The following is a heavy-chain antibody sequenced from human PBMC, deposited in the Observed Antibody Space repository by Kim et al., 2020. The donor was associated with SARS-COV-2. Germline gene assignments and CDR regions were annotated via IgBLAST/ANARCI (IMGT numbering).Heavy chain of an antibody. D-gene: IGHD3-3*01. CDR2: ISWNSGTI. CDR3: AKDALRFLEWPDDH. Sequence: GGSLRLSCVASGFSFDDYAMHWVRQIPGKGLEWVSGISWNSGTIGYADSVKGRFNISRDNAKNSLYLQMSSLRAEDTALYYCAKDALRFLEWPDDHWGQGTLVTVSS. J-gene: IGHJ4*02. V-gene: IGHV3-9*01. CDR1: GFSFDDYA.